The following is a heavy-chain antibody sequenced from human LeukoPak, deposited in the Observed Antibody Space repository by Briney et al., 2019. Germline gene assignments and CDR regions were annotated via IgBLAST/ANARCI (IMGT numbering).Heavy chain of an antibody. D-gene: IGHD3-10*01. V-gene: IGHV4-39*01. CDR2: IYYSGST. Sequence: PSETLSLTCTVSGGSISSSSYYWGWLRQPPGKGLEWIGSIYYSGSTYYNPSLKSRVTISVDTSKNQFSLKLSSVTAADTAVYYCASAYYYGSGSFDYWGQGTLVTVSS. CDR3: ASAYYYGSGSFDY. CDR1: GGSISSSSYY. J-gene: IGHJ4*02.